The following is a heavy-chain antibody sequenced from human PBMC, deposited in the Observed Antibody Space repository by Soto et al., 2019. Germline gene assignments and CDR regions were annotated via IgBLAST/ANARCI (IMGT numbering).Heavy chain of an antibody. Sequence: QVQLQASGPGLVKPSGTLSLTCAASSGSIFTTNWWSWVRQSPGRGLQWIGDIYHSGSPKYNPSLKSRVSISSDKSTDRFFLNLTSVTAADTAVYYCARKPDVAIAKVGGGYVFDVWGQGKMVTFPS. J-gene: IGHJ3*01. V-gene: IGHV4-4*02. D-gene: IGHD3-16*01. CDR3: ARKPDVAIAKVGGGYVFDV. CDR2: IYHSGSP. CDR1: SGSIFTTNW.